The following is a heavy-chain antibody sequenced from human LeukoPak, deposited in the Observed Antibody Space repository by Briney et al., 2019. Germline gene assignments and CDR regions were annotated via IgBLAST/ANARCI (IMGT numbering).Heavy chain of an antibody. V-gene: IGHV4-38-2*02. D-gene: IGHD2-2*01. CDR1: GYSISSGYY. CDR2: IYHSGNT. CDR3: ARGSGYCDSTTCYNWFDP. Sequence: SSETLSLTCSVSGYSISSGYYWGWIRQPPGKGLEWIGSIYHSGNTYYNPSLKSRVTISVDTSKNQFSLKLSSVTAADTAVYYCARGSGYCDSTTCYNWFDPWGLGTLVTVSS. J-gene: IGHJ5*02.